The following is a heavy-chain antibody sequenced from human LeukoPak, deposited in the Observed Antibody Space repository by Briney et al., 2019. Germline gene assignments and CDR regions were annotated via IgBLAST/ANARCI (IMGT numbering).Heavy chain of an antibody. V-gene: IGHV3-23*01. J-gene: IGHJ4*02. Sequence: GGSPRLSCVASGFTFSSYAMSWVRQAPGRGLEWVSAISGRGGRLYYADSVKGRFTISRDNSKNTLYLQMNSLRVEDTAVYDCAKAPRWDYCDSSGRDYWGQGTLVTVSS. D-gene: IGHD3-22*01. CDR1: GFTFSSYA. CDR3: AKAPRWDYCDSSGRDY. CDR2: ISGRGGRL.